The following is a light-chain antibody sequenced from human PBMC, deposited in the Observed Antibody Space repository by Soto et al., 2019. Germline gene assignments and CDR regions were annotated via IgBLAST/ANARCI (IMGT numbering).Light chain of an antibody. J-gene: IGLJ2*01. V-gene: IGLV1-44*01. Sequence: QSVLTQPPSASGTPGQRVTISCSGSRYNIGSNTVNWYQQVPGTAPRLLIHRDHQRPSGVPDRFSGSKSGTSASLAISGLQSEDEADYYCCSYTDIALDVVFGGGTKLTVL. CDR2: RDH. CDR1: RYNIGSNT. CDR3: CSYTDIALDVV.